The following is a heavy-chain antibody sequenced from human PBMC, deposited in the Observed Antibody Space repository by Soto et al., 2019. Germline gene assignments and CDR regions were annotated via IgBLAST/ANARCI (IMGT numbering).Heavy chain of an antibody. CDR3: AKVSTTHTFGPLDP. V-gene: IGHV3-9*01. CDR1: GFTFDDYG. Sequence: GGSLRLSCAASGFTFDDYGMHWVRQAPGKGLEWVSGISWNSGSIGYADSVKGRFIISRDNAKNTVHLQMNNLRPEDTAFYFCAKVSTTHTFGPLDPWGQGTLVTVSS. CDR2: ISWNSGSI. J-gene: IGHJ5*02. D-gene: IGHD1-1*01.